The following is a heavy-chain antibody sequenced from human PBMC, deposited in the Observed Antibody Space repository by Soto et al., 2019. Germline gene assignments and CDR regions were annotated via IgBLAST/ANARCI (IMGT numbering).Heavy chain of an antibody. CDR3: ATDVRNFGGPSRFDP. D-gene: IGHD3-16*01. Sequence: SETLSLTCTVSGGSISSGDYYWSWIRQPPGKGLEWIGYIYYSGSTYYNPSLKSRVTISVDTSKNQFSLKLSSVTAADTAVYYCATDVRNFGGPSRFDPWGQGTLVTVSP. CDR1: GGSISSGDYY. V-gene: IGHV4-30-4*01. J-gene: IGHJ5*02. CDR2: IYYSGST.